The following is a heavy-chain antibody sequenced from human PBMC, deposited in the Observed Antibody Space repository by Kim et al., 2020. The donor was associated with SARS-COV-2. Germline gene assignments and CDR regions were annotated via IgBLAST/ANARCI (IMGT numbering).Heavy chain of an antibody. Sequence: GGSLRRSCAASGFTFNSFSMTWFRQAPGKGLDWVANIKEDESEESYVDSVRGRFTISRDNAKNSVFLQMDSLRAEDTAVYFCARGAYQFDYWGQGTLVTV. CDR3: ARGAYQFDY. V-gene: IGHV3-7*01. CDR2: IKEDESEE. D-gene: IGHD2-2*01. CDR1: GFTFNSFS. J-gene: IGHJ4*02.